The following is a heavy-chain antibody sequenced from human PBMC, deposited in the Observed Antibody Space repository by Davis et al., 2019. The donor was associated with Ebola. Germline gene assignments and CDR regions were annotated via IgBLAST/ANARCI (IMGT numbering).Heavy chain of an antibody. J-gene: IGHJ6*04. V-gene: IGHV3-30*02. CDR3: ARAAYCSGGSCSFYGMDV. CDR1: GFTFNIFD. CDR2: VRSHGSDD. Sequence: GESLKISCAASGFTFNIFDMHWVRQAPGRGLEWVAFVRSHGSDDHYADSVKGRFTISRDNSKNTLYLQMNSLRPEDTAVYYCARAAYCSGGSCSFYGMDVWDKGTTVTVSS. D-gene: IGHD2-15*01.